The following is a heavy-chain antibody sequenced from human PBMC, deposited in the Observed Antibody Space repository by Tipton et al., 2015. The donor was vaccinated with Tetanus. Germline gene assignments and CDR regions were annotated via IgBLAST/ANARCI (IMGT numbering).Heavy chain of an antibody. CDR2: INPSGGYT. CDR3: ARERGNRGNAFDL. Sequence: GAEVKMPGDSVKVSCKASFGSTFNSFIITWVRQAPGQGLEWMAMINPSGGYTRSAQTLQGRVKVTRDTSTTTVYMELTSLRPGDTAMYYCARERGNRGNAFDLWGQGTMVAVSS. J-gene: IGHJ3*01. D-gene: IGHD2/OR15-2a*01. CDR1: FGSTFNSFI. V-gene: IGHV1-46*02.